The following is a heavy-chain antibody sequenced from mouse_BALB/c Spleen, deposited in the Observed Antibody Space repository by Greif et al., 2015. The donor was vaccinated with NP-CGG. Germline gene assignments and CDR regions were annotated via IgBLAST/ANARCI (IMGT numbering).Heavy chain of an antibody. Sequence: QVQLQQSGAELVMPGASVKMSCKASGYTFTDYWMHWVKQRPGQGLEWIGAIDTSDSYTSYNQKFKGKATLTIDESSSTAYMQLSSLTSEDSAVYYCAMGGKSAMDYWGQGTSVTVSS. CDR1: GYTFTDYW. CDR2: IDTSDSYT. D-gene: IGHD2-1*01. V-gene: IGHV1-69*01. J-gene: IGHJ4*01. CDR3: AMGGKSAMDY.